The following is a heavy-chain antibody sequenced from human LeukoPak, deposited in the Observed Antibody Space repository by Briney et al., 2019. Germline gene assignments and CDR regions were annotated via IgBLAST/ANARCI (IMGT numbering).Heavy chain of an antibody. Sequence: ASVKVSCKASGGTFITYYIHWVRQAPGQGLEWVGWINPHSGGTNYAQKFQGRVTMTRDTSINTAYLELTRLRSDDTAVYYCARNPTHQLWLPEARFDPWGQGTLVTVSS. CDR2: INPHSGGT. CDR3: ARNPTHQLWLPEARFDP. CDR1: GGTFITYY. D-gene: IGHD5-18*01. J-gene: IGHJ5*02. V-gene: IGHV1-2*02.